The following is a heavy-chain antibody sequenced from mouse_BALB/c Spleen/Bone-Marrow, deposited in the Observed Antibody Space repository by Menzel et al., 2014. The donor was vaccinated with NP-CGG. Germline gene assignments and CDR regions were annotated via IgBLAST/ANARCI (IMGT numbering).Heavy chain of an antibody. J-gene: IGHJ4*01. Sequence: VQLQQSAAELVRPGSSVKISCKASGYAFSSYWVNWVKQRPGQGLEWIGQIYPGDGDTNYNGKFRGKATLTADKSSSTAYMQLSSLTFEDSAVYFCARWGGENYVNYCAMDYWGQGTSVTVSS. D-gene: IGHD1-1*01. CDR2: IYPGDGDT. CDR1: GYAFSSYW. V-gene: IGHV1-80*01. CDR3: ARWGGENYVNYCAMDY.